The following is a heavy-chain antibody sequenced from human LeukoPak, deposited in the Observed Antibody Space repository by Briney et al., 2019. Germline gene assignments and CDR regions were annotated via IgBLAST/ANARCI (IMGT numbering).Heavy chain of an antibody. CDR1: GFTFSSYG. D-gene: IGHD2-2*01. Sequence: PGGSLRLSCAASGFTFSSYGMHWVRQAPGKGLEWVAVISYDGSNKYYADSVKGRFTISRDDSRNTLYLQMNSLRAEDTAVYYCAKDLKIVPNWFDPWGQGTLVTVSS. V-gene: IGHV3-30*18. J-gene: IGHJ5*02. CDR2: ISYDGSNK. CDR3: AKDLKIVPNWFDP.